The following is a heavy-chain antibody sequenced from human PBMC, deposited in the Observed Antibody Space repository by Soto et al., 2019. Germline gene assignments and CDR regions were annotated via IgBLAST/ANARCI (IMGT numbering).Heavy chain of an antibody. CDR3: AKAPQQLPSYFDY. V-gene: IGHV4-31*03. CDR1: GGSISSGYY. CDR2: IYYSGST. J-gene: IGHJ4*02. D-gene: IGHD6-13*01. Sequence: SETLSLTCTVSGGSISSGYYWTWIRQHPGKGLEWIGYIYYSGSTLYNPSLKSRAAISVDTSKNQFSLNLTSVTAADTAVYYCAKAPQQLPSYFDYWGQGTLVTVSS.